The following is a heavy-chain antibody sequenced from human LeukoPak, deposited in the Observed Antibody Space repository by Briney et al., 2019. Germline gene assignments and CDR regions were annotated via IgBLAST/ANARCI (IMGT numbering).Heavy chain of an antibody. J-gene: IGHJ4*02. Sequence: GASVKVSCKASGYTFTSYGISWVRQAPGQGLEWMGIINPSGGSTSYAQKFQGRVTMTRDMSTSTVYMELSGLRSEDTAVYYCARDWEIHCSGGSCPHRIPGDYWGQGTLVTVSS. CDR2: INPSGGST. D-gene: IGHD2-15*01. V-gene: IGHV1-46*01. CDR3: ARDWEIHCSGGSCPHRIPGDY. CDR1: GYTFTSYG.